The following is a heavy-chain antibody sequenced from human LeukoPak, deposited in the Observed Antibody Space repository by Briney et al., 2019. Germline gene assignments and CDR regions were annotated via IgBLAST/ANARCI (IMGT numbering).Heavy chain of an antibody. CDR2: IYTSGST. V-gene: IGHV4-4*07. J-gene: IGHJ4*02. D-gene: IGHD3-3*01. CDR3: ARGSKSNFWSGYYPTWYFDY. CDR1: GGSISSYY. Sequence: SETLSLTCTVSGGSISSYYWSWIRQPAGKGLEWIGRIYTSGSTNYNPSLKSRVTMSVDTSKNQFSLKLSSVTAADTAVYYCARGSKSNFWSGYYPTWYFDYWGQGTLVTVSS.